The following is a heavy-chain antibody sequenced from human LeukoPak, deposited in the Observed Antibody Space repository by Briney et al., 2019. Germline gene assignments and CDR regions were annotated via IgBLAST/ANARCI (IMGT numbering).Heavy chain of an antibody. CDR3: SSAYGGLLDH. Sequence: GGSLRLSCAASGFAFSSYEMNWVRQAPGKGLEWVSYISSNADTIYYADSVKGRFTISRDNAKKSLYLQMHSLRVEGTAVYYCSSAYGGLLDHWGQGTLVTVSS. V-gene: IGHV3-48*03. J-gene: IGHJ4*02. CDR1: GFAFSSYE. CDR2: ISSNADTI. D-gene: IGHD3-16*01.